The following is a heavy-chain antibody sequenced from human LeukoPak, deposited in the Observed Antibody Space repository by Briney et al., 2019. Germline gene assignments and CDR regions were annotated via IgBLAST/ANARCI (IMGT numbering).Heavy chain of an antibody. CDR2: IRQDGSDK. CDR1: GFAFSSYW. D-gene: IGHD2/OR15-2a*01. CDR3: ARDGHFNTFHI. Sequence: GGSLRLSCAASGFAFSSYWMSWVRQAPGKGLEWVANIRQDGSDKYYVDSVKGRFTISRDNAKTSLYLQMNSLRAEDTAVYYCARDGHFNTFHIWGQGTMVTVSS. V-gene: IGHV3-7*03. J-gene: IGHJ3*02.